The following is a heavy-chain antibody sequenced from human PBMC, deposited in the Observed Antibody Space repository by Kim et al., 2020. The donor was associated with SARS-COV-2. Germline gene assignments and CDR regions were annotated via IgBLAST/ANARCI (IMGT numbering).Heavy chain of an antibody. J-gene: IGHJ4*02. V-gene: IGHV1-2*02. CDR2: INPKTGGT. D-gene: IGHD6-19*01. CDR1: GYTFSDNY. Sequence: ASVKVSCKASGYTFSDNYIHWVRQAPGQGLEWMGWINPKTGGTQYAQNFQGRVVMTRDTSMNTVYIELSGLRSDDTALYFCARESKTVAGIDYWGQGSLVSVSS. CDR3: ARESKTVAGIDY.